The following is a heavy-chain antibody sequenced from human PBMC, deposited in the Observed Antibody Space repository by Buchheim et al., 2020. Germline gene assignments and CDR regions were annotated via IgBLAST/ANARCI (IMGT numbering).Heavy chain of an antibody. CDR3: ARGFFYHSTDHF. V-gene: IGHV4-39*07. J-gene: IGHJ4*02. CDR2: IYNSGRT. Sequence: QLLLQESGPGLVKPSETLSLTCSVSDGSISSSDYYWGWIRQPPGKGLEWIGSIYNSGRTHYHPSLESRVSISVDTSKNQVSLKLTSVTAADTAVYYCARGFFYHSTDHFWGQG. D-gene: IGHD2-8*02. CDR1: DGSISSSDYY.